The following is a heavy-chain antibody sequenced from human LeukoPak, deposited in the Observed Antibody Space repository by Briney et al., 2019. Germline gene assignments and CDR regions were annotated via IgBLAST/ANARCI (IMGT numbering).Heavy chain of an antibody. CDR2: ISPSGST. Sequence: PSETLSLTCTASGGSISSYYWSWIRQPPGKGLEWIGYISPSGSTNYNPSLKSRVTISVDTSRNQFSLKLSSVTAADTAVYYCAKGGSTNFYYGDVWGQGTTVTVSS. CDR3: AKGGSTNFYYGDV. CDR1: GGSISSYY. V-gene: IGHV4-59*01. D-gene: IGHD2/OR15-2a*01. J-gene: IGHJ6*02.